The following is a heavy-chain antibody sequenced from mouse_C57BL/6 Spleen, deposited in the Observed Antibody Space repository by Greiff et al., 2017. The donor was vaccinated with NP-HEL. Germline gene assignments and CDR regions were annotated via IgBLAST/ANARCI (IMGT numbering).Heavy chain of an antibody. Sequence: QVQLQQPGAELVRPGSSVKLSCKASGYTFTSYWMHWVKQRPIQGLEWIGNIDPSDSETHYNQKFKDKATLTVAKSSSTAYMQLSSLTSEDSAVYYCARDYSGYFDDWGQGTTLTVSS. CDR1: GYTFTSYW. CDR2: IDPSDSET. J-gene: IGHJ2*01. CDR3: ARDYSGYFDD. V-gene: IGHV1-52*01. D-gene: IGHD2-12*01.